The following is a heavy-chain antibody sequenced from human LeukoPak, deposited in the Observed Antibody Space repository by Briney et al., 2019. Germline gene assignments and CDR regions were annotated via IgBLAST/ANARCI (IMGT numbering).Heavy chain of an antibody. CDR1: GGSISSYY. D-gene: IGHD4-17*01. Sequence: PSETLSLTCTVSGGSISSYYWSWIRQPPGKGLEWIGHIYYSGSTNYNPSLKSRVTISVDTSKNQFSLKVSSVTAADTAVYYCARGDYGDYVVWGQGTLVTVSS. CDR2: IYYSGST. CDR3: ARGDYGDYVV. V-gene: IGHV4-59*08. J-gene: IGHJ4*02.